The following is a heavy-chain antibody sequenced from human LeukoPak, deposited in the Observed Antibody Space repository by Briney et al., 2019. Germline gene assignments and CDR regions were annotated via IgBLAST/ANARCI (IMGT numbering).Heavy chain of an antibody. CDR2: IYYSGST. D-gene: IGHD1-26*01. V-gene: IGHV4-39*01. Sequence: SETLSLTCTVSAGSISSSSYYWGWVRQPPGKGLEWIGSIYYSGSTYYNTSLQSRVTISVDTSRNQFSLKLNSATATDTAVYYCARHLYTGSYPDYFDYWGQGTLVTVSS. CDR1: AGSISSSSYY. J-gene: IGHJ4*02. CDR3: ARHLYTGSYPDYFDY.